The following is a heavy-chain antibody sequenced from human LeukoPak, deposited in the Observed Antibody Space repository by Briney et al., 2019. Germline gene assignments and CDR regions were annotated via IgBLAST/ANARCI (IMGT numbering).Heavy chain of an antibody. V-gene: IGHV4-30-4*01. J-gene: IGHJ6*01. D-gene: IGHD2-8*02. Sequence: SQTLSPTCTVAGGSINSGDYYWSWIRQPPGKGLEWIGYIYYSERTNYNPSLKRPLPVSLDTSRNQFSLKVSSVTVADTAVYYCASTYQPLVLEYYYGLDVWGQGTTVTVSS. CDR3: ASTYQPLVLEYYYGLDV. CDR1: GGSINSGDYY. CDR2: IYYSERT.